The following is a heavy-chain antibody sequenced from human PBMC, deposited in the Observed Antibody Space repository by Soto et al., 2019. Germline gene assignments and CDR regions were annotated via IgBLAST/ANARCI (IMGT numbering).Heavy chain of an antibody. J-gene: IGHJ6*02. Sequence: QVQLVQSGAEVKKPGSSVKVSCTASGGTFSSYAISWVRQAPGQGLEWMGGIIPIFGTANYAQKYQGRVTITADESTSSAYMELSSLRSEDTAVYYCARDTRIAALEKSYYYYGMDVWGRGTTVTVSS. D-gene: IGHD6-6*01. V-gene: IGHV1-69*01. CDR1: GGTFSSYA. CDR2: IIPIFGTA. CDR3: ARDTRIAALEKSYYYYGMDV.